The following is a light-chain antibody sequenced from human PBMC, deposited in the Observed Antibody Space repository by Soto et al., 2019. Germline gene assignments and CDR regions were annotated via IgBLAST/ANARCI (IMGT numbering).Light chain of an antibody. Sequence: DIQMTQSPSTLSGSVGDRVTITCRASQTISSWLAWYQQKPGKAPKLLIYKASTLKSGVPSRFSGSGSGTEFTLTISSLQPDDFATYYCQQYNSYPEAFGQGTKVELK. V-gene: IGKV1-5*03. CDR1: QTISSW. CDR3: QQYNSYPEA. CDR2: KAS. J-gene: IGKJ1*01.